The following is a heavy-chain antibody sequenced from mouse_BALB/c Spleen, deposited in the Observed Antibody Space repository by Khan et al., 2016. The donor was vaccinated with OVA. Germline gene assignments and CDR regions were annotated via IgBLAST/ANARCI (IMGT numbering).Heavy chain of an antibody. CDR3: ARDGSRYNYAMDY. V-gene: IGHV3-2*02. CDR1: GYSITSDYA. J-gene: IGHJ4*01. D-gene: IGHD2-3*01. Sequence: EVKLEESGPGLVKPSQSLSLTCTVTGYSITSDYAWNWIRQFPENKLEWMGYISPSGSTNYNPALKSRISITRDTSKNQFFLQLNSVTTEDTATYYCARDGSRYNYAMDYWGQGTSVTVSS. CDR2: ISPSGST.